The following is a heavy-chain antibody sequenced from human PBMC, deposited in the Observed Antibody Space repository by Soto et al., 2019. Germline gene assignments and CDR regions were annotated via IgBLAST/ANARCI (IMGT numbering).Heavy chain of an antibody. J-gene: IGHJ4*02. CDR2: ISYDGSNK. CDR1: GFTFSSYA. CDR3: ARSLRAFYRPFDY. V-gene: IGHV3-30-3*01. Sequence: QVQLVESGGGVVQPGRSLRLSCAASGFTFSSYAMHWVRQAPGKGLEWVAVISYDGSNKYYADSVKGRFTISRDNSKNTLYLQMNSLRAEDTAVYYCARSLRAFYRPFDYWGQGTLVTVSS. D-gene: IGHD3-10*01.